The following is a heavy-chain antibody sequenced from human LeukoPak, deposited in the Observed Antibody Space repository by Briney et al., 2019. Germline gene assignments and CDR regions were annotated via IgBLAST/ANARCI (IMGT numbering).Heavy chain of an antibody. J-gene: IGHJ4*02. CDR3: ARGRSTGYPYYFEY. D-gene: IGHD5-12*01. CDR2: MNPNSGST. Sequence: ASVKVSCKASGYTFTSYDINWVRQATGQGLEWMGWMNPNSGSTGYAQKFQGRVTITRNTSISTAYMELSGLRSEDTAAYYCARGRSTGYPYYFEYWGQGTLVTVSS. V-gene: IGHV1-8*03. CDR1: GYTFTSYD.